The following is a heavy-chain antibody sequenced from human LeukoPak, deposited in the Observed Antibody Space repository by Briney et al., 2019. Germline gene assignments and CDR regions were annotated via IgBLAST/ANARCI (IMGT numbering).Heavy chain of an antibody. V-gene: IGHV4-59*08. D-gene: IGHD4-23*01. CDR3: ARPSLDYGGIDAFDF. Sequence: PSETLSLTCTVSGGSVNSYYWSWIRQPPGRGLEWIGYIYDSGSTNYNPSLKSRVTISVDTSKNQFSLKLSSVTAADTAVYYCARPSLDYGGIDAFDFWGQGTLVTVSS. J-gene: IGHJ3*01. CDR2: IYDSGST. CDR1: GGSVNSYY.